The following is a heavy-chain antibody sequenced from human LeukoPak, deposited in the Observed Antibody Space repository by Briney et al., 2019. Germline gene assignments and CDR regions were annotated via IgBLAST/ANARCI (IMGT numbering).Heavy chain of an antibody. CDR1: GFTLSSYW. V-gene: IGHV3-7*01. J-gene: IGHJ6*02. D-gene: IGHD4-11*01. Sequence: GGSLRLSCVASGFTLSSYWMNWVRQAPGKGLEWVANIKLDGSEKYFVDSVKGRFTISRDNAKNSLYLQMNSLRAEDTAVYYCARVSEDSYYDSYYGMDVWGQGTTVTVSS. CDR2: IKLDGSEK. CDR3: ARVSEDSYYDSYYGMDV.